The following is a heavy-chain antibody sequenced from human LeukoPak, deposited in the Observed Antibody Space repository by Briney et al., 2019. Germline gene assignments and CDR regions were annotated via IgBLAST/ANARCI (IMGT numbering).Heavy chain of an antibody. CDR2: INHSGST. J-gene: IGHJ1*01. CDR1: GGSFSGYY. Sequence: SETLSLTCAVYGGSFSGYYWSWIRQPPGKGLEWIGEINHSGSTNYNPSLKSRVTISLDTSKNQFSLKLSSVTAADTAVYYCAGAYGGNSQYFQHWGQGTLVTVSS. CDR3: AGAYGGNSQYFQH. D-gene: IGHD4-23*01. V-gene: IGHV4-34*01.